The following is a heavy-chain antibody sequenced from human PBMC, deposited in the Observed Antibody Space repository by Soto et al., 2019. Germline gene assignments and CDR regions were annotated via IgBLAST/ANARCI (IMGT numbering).Heavy chain of an antibody. CDR1: GFTFSSYA. J-gene: IGHJ4*02. CDR3: AKDGGY. V-gene: IGHV3-23*01. D-gene: IGHD3-16*01. Sequence: GGSLRFSCAASGFTFSSYAMSWVRQAPGKGLEWISTISGSGASTYYADSVKGRFTISRGNSKNTLYLEMNSLRVEDTAVYYCAKDGGYWGQGALVTVSS. CDR2: ISGSGAST.